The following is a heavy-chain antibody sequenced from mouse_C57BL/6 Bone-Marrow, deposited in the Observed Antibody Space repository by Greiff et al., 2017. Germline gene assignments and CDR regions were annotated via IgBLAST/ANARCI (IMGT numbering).Heavy chain of an antibody. Sequence: EVQLVESGGGLVKPGGSLKLSCAASGFTFSDYGMHWVRQAPEKGLEWVAYISSGSSTIYYADTVKGRFTISRDNAKNTLFLQMTSLRSEDTAMXYCARLGCWYFDVWGTGTTVTVSS. V-gene: IGHV5-17*01. CDR3: ARLGCWYFDV. D-gene: IGHD3-3*01. J-gene: IGHJ1*03. CDR2: ISSGSSTI. CDR1: GFTFSDYG.